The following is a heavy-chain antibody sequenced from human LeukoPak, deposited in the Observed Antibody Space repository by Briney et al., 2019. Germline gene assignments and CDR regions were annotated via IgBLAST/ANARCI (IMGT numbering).Heavy chain of an antibody. Sequence: GGSLRLSCAASGFTLSDYYMSWIRQAPGKGLEWVSYISSSGSTIYYADSVKGRFTISRDNAKNSLYLQMNSLRAEDTAVYYCARVSNYDFWRGLASDGMDVWGQGTTVTVSS. CDR1: GFTLSDYY. D-gene: IGHD3-3*01. CDR2: ISSSGSTI. J-gene: IGHJ6*02. CDR3: ARVSNYDFWRGLASDGMDV. V-gene: IGHV3-11*01.